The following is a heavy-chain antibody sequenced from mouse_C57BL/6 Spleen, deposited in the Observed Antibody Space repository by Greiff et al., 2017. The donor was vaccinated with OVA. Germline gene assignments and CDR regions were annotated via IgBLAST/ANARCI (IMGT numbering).Heavy chain of an antibody. CDR3: ARPIDYGSRGGYFDY. CDR1: GYTFTSYW. V-gene: IGHV1-64*01. CDR2: IHPNSGST. D-gene: IGHD1-1*01. J-gene: IGHJ2*01. Sequence: QVQLQQSGAELVKPGASVKLSCKASGYTFTSYWMHWVKQRPGQGLEWIGMIHPNSGSTNYNEKFKSKATLTVDKSSSTAYMQLSSLTSEDSAVYYCARPIDYGSRGGYFDYWGQGTTLTVSS.